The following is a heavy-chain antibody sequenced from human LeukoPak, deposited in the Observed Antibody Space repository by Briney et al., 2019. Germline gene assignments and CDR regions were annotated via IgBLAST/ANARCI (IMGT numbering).Heavy chain of an antibody. D-gene: IGHD2-21*02. CDR1: GFTFSSYS. V-gene: IGHV3-21*01. CDR3: ARVAVVTVPDAFDI. Sequence: GGSLRLSCAASGFTFSSYSMNWVRQAPGKGLEWVSSISSSSSYIYYADSVKGRFAISRDNAKNSLYLQMNSLRAEDTAVYYCARVAVVTVPDAFDIWGQGTMVTVSS. CDR2: ISSSSSYI. J-gene: IGHJ3*02.